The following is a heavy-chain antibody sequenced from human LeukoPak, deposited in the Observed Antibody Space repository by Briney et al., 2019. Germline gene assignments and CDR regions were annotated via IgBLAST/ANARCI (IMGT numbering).Heavy chain of an antibody. J-gene: IGHJ4*02. CDR1: GFTFSSYG. V-gene: IGHV3-30*18. D-gene: IGHD6-13*01. Sequence: PGGSLRLSCAASGFTFSSYGMHWVRQAPGKGLEWVAVISYDGSNKYYADSVKGRFTISRDNSKNTLYLQMNSLRAEDTAVYYCAKDHFQGGSYSLVDYWGQGTLVTVSS. CDR2: ISYDGSNK. CDR3: AKDHFQGGSYSLVDY.